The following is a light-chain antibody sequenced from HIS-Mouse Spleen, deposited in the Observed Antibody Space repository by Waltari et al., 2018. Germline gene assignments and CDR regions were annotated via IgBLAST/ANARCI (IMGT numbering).Light chain of an antibody. V-gene: IGLV2-14*03. J-gene: IGLJ3*02. CDR2: DVS. CDR3: SSYTSSSTWV. Sequence: QSALTQPASVSGSPGQSITIPCPGTSSDVGGYNYVSWYQQHPGKAPKLMIYDVSNRPSGVSNRFSGSKSGNTASLTISGLQAEDEADYYCSSYTSSSTWVFGGGTKLTVL. CDR1: SSDVGGYNY.